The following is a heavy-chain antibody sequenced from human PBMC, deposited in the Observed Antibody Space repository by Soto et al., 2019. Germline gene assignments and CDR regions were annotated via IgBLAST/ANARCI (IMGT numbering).Heavy chain of an antibody. J-gene: IGHJ6*02. CDR3: ARNYYGMDV. V-gene: IGHV5-51*01. CDR1: GDIFTNYW. Sequence: PGESLKISCKGSGDIFTNYWIGWVRQMPGKGLEWMGTIYPGDSDTRYSPSFQGQVTMLADKTTNTAYLQWSSLKASDTAMYYCARNYYGMDVWGQGTTVTVS. CDR2: IYPGDSDT.